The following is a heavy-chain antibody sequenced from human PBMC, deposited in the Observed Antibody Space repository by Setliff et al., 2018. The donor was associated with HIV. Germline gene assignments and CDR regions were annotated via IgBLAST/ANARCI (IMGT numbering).Heavy chain of an antibody. V-gene: IGHV4-34*01. Sequence: PSETLSLTCAVYAGSFSGYYWSWIRQPLGKGLERIGEINHSGSTKYNPSLKSRVTISVDTSTNQFSLKLSSVTAADTAVYYCARVGYYDSSFDYWGQGTLVTVSS. D-gene: IGHD3-22*01. CDR3: ARVGYYDSSFDY. J-gene: IGHJ4*02. CDR2: INHSGST. CDR1: AGSFSGYY.